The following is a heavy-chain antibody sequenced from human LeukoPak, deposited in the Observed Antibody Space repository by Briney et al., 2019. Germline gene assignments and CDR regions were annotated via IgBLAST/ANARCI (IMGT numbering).Heavy chain of an antibody. D-gene: IGHD5-12*01. J-gene: IGHJ4*02. V-gene: IGHV3-74*01. CDR1: GFTFNNYW. CDR3: ARYQQRGYESDY. CDR2: ISNDGSST. Sequence: GGSLRLSCAAPGFTFNNYWMHWVRQSPGKGLVCVSRISNDGSSTGYADSVKGRFTISRDNAKNTLYLQMNSLRAEDTAVYYCARYQQRGYESDYWGQGTLVTVSS.